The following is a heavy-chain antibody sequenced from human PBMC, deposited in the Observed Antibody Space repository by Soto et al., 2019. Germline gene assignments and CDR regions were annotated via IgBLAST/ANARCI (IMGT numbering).Heavy chain of an antibody. CDR2: FSTSGTT. CDR3: ARGRPHLDY. J-gene: IGHJ4*02. V-gene: IGHV4-4*07. CDR1: GGSIRNYY. Sequence: SETLSLTCTVSGGSIRNYYLSWIRQPAGKGLEWIGRFSTSGTTDYNPSLKSRVTISIDTSKNQFSLKVSSVTAADTAVYYCARGRPHLDYWGQGTLVTVYS.